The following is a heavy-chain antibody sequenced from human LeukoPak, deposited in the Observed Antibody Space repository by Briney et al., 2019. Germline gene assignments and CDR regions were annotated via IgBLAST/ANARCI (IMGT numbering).Heavy chain of an antibody. V-gene: IGHV4-59*01. CDR3: ARASFPLVFDY. CDR2: IYYSGST. CDR1: DDSITMYY. Sequence: SETLSLTCSVSDDSITMYYWTWIRQPPGKGLEWIGYIYYSGSTNYNPSLKSRVTISVDTSKNQFSLKLSSVTAADTAVYYCARASFPLVFDYWGQGTLVTVSS. D-gene: IGHD1-26*01. J-gene: IGHJ4*02.